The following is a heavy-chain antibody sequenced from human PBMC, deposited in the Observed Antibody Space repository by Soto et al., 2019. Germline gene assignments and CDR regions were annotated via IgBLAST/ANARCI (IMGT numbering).Heavy chain of an antibody. D-gene: IGHD3-3*01. CDR2: IYYSGST. Sequence: SETRSLTCTVSGGSISSGDYYWSWIRQPPGKGLAWIGYIYYSGSTYYNPSLKSRVTISVDTSKNQFSLKLSSVTAADTAVYYCARGDDFWSGYSLGWYFDLWGRGTLGTVAS. CDR3: ARGDDFWSGYSLGWYFDL. V-gene: IGHV4-30-4*01. CDR1: GGSISSGDYY. J-gene: IGHJ2*01.